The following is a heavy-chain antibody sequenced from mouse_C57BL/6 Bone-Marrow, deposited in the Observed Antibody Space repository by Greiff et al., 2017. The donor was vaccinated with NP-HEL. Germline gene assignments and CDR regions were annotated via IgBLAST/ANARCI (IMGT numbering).Heavy chain of an antibody. J-gene: IGHJ3*01. Sequence: QVQLQQPGAELVKPGASVKLSCKASSYTFTSYWMHWVKQRPGQGLEWIGMIHPNSGSTNYNEKFKSKATLTVDKSSSTAYMQLSSLTSEDSAVYYCARSGYSPAWFAYWGQGTLVTVSA. D-gene: IGHD3-1*01. CDR3: ARSGYSPAWFAY. CDR1: SYTFTSYW. V-gene: IGHV1-64*01. CDR2: IHPNSGST.